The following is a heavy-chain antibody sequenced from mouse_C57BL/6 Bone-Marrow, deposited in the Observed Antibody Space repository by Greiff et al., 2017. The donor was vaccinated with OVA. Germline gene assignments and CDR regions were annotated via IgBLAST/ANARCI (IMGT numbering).Heavy chain of an antibody. V-gene: IGHV1-26*01. Sequence: EVQLQQSGPELVKPGASVKISCKASGYTFTDYYMNWVKQSHGKSLEWIGDINPKNGGTSYNQKFKGKATLTVDKSSSTAYMELRSLTSEDSAVYYCARTELGYDEGAMDYWGQGTSVTVSS. CDR3: ARTELGYDEGAMDY. J-gene: IGHJ4*01. D-gene: IGHD2-2*01. CDR2: INPKNGGT. CDR1: GYTFTDYY.